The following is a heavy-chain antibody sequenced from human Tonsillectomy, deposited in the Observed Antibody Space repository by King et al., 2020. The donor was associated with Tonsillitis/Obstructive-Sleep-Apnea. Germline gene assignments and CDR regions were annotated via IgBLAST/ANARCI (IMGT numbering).Heavy chain of an antibody. J-gene: IGHJ4*02. D-gene: IGHD2-2*01. Sequence: TLKESGPALVKPTQTLTLTCTFSGFSLSTSGMCVSWIRQPPGKALEWLARIDWDDDKNYSTSLKTRLTISKDTSKNQVVLTMTNMDPVDTATYYCARTPGYCSSTSCYWTLWYWGQGTLVTVSS. CDR3: ARTPGYCSSTSCYWTLWY. V-gene: IGHV2-70*11. CDR2: IDWDDDK. CDR1: GFSLSTSGMC.